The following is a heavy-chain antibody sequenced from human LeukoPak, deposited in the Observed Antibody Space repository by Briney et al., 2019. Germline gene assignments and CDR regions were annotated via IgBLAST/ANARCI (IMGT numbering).Heavy chain of an antibody. Sequence: GGSLRLSCAASGFTFSSYGMNWVRQAPGKGLEWLSYLSNTNMIHYAESVKGRFTISRDNAKNSLYLQMDGLRAEDTAVYYCARRGKTAMVGDYWGRGTLVTVSS. CDR3: ARRGKTAMVGDY. CDR1: GFTFSSYG. D-gene: IGHD5-18*01. CDR2: LSNTNMI. V-gene: IGHV3-48*01. J-gene: IGHJ4*02.